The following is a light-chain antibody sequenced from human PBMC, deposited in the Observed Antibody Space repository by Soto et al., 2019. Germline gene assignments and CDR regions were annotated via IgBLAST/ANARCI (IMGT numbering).Light chain of an antibody. J-gene: IGLJ2*01. Sequence: QSALTQPPSVSGSPGQSVTISCTGTSSDVGGYNYVSWYQQHPGKAPKLMIYEVSNRPSGVPNRFSGSKSGNTASLTISGLQAADEADDYCSSYTTSSTHVVFGGGTKLTVL. CDR1: SSDVGGYNY. CDR3: SSYTTSSTHVV. V-gene: IGLV2-14*01. CDR2: EVS.